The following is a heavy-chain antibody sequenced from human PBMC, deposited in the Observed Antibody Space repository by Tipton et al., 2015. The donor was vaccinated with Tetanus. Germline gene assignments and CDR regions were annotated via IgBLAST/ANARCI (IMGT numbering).Heavy chain of an antibody. V-gene: IGHV4-39*02. D-gene: IGHD3-3*01. CDR2: IYYSGST. J-gene: IGHJ4*02. CDR1: GGSIGSRSHY. Sequence: LRLSCTVSGGSIGSRSHYWGWIRQPPGKGLEWIGSIYYSGSTHYNPSLKSRVTISVDTSNNQFSLKLSSVTAADTAVYYCARESPYDFNVPYWGQGTLVTVSS. CDR3: ARESPYDFNVPY.